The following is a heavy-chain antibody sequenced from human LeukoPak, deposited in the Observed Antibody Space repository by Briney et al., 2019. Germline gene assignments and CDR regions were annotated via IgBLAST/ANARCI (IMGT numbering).Heavy chain of an antibody. V-gene: IGHV3-74*01. CDR3: ARLNYGDYGYNWFDP. CDR1: GFTFSSYW. Sequence: GGSLRPSCAASGFTFSSYWMHWVRQAPGKGLAWVSRINSDGSSTSYADSVKGRLTISRDNAKNTLYLQMNSLRAEDTAVYYCARLNYGDYGYNWFDPWGQGTLVTVSS. J-gene: IGHJ5*02. D-gene: IGHD4-17*01. CDR2: INSDGSST.